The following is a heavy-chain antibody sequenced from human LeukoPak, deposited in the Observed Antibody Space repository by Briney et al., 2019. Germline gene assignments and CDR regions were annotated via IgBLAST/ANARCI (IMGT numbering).Heavy chain of an antibody. J-gene: IGHJ4*02. CDR1: GFTFSSYW. D-gene: IGHD2-2*01. CDR3: AREGSYAATFDY. CDR2: INSDGSST. Sequence: GGSLRLSCEASGFTFSSYWMHWVRQAPGKGLVWVSRINSDGSSTTYADSVKGRFTFSRDSAKNTLYLQMNSLRAEDMAVYYCAREGSYAATFDYWGQGTLVTVSS. V-gene: IGHV3-74*01.